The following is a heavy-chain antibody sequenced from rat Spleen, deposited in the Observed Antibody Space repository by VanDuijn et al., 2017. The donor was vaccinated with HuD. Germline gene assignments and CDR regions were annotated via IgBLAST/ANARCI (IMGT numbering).Heavy chain of an antibody. CDR3: VRQGVTMAAIFDY. J-gene: IGHJ2*01. V-gene: IGHV5-25*01. CDR2: ISYDGGST. D-gene: IGHD1-2*01. CDR1: GFTFSNYY. Sequence: EVQLVESGGGLVQPGRSLKLSCAASGFTFSNYYMAWVRQAPTKGLEWVAYISYDGGSTYYRDPVKGRFTISRDNAKSTLYLQVDNLRSADTATYYCVRQGVTMAAIFDYWGQGVMVTVSS.